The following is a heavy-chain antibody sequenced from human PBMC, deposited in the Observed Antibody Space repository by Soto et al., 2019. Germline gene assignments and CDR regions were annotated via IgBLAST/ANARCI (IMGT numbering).Heavy chain of an antibody. CDR2: VYYTGST. Sequence: AETLSLTCSVSGDSISGSYWSWIRQSPGKGLEWLGYVYYTGSTNYSPSLRSRVSISVDTSKNEFSLRLSSVTAADTAVYFCARSVAVPGAHIDFWGQGTQVTVSS. CDR1: GDSISGSY. V-gene: IGHV4-59*01. CDR3: ARSVAVPGAHIDF. D-gene: IGHD6-19*01. J-gene: IGHJ4*02.